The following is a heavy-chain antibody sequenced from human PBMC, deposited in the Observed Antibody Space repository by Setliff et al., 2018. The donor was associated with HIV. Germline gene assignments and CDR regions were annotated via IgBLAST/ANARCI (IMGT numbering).Heavy chain of an antibody. D-gene: IGHD3-22*01. CDR3: ARETYYYDNPQYYYYYMDV. J-gene: IGHJ6*03. CDR1: GYTFTSYG. Sequence: ASVKVSCKASGYTFTSYGISWVRQAPGQGLEWMGWVSAYNDNTKDAQKFQGRVTMTTDTSTSTAYMELRSLRSDDTAVYYCARETYYYDNPQYYYYYMDVWGKGTTVTVSS. CDR2: VSAYNDNT. V-gene: IGHV1-18*01.